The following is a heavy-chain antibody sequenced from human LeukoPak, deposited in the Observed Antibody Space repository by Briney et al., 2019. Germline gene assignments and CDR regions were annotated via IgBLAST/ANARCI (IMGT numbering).Heavy chain of an antibody. CDR2: IYHSGST. CDR1: GYSISSGYY. D-gene: IGHD3-10*01. CDR3: ARAPDYYGSGSYSNHDAFDI. J-gene: IGHJ3*02. V-gene: IGHV4-38-2*02. Sequence: SETLSLTCTVSGYSISSGYYWGWIRQPPGKGLEWIGSIYHSGSTYYNPSLKSRVTISVDTSKNPFSLKLSSVTAAATAVYYCARAPDYYGSGSYSNHDAFDIWGQGTMVTVSS.